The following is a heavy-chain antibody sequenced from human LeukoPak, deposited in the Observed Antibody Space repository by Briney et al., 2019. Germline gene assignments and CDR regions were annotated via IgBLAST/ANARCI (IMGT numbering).Heavy chain of an antibody. J-gene: IGHJ3*02. V-gene: IGHV4-59*01. D-gene: IGHD3-22*01. Sequence: PSETLSLTCTVSGGSIGSYYWSWIRQPPGKGLEWIEYIYDSGSTNYNPSLKSRVTISVDTSKNQFSLKLSSVTAADTAVYYCACLTTADAFDIWGQGTMVTVSS. CDR1: GGSIGSYY. CDR2: IYDSGST. CDR3: ACLTTADAFDI.